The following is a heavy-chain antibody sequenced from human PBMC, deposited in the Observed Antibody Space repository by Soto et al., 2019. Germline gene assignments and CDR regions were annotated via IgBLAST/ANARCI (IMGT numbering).Heavy chain of an antibody. D-gene: IGHD3-3*01. CDR1: GFTFSSYA. Sequence: PGGSLRLSCAASGFTFSSYAMSWVRQAPGKGLEWVSAISGSGGSTYYADSVKGRFTISRDNSKNTLYLQMNSLRAEDTAVYYCAKDVYDFWSGSPRAVGFDYWGQGTLVTVSS. V-gene: IGHV3-23*01. CDR2: ISGSGGST. J-gene: IGHJ4*02. CDR3: AKDVYDFWSGSPRAVGFDY.